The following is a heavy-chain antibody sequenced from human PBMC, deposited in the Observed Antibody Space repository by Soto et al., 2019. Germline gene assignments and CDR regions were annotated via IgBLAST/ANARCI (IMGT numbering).Heavy chain of an antibody. Sequence: SETLSLTCTVSGGSISSYYWSWIRQPPGKGLEWIGYIYYSGSTNYNPSLKSRVTISVDTSKNQFSPKLSSVTAADTAVYYCARGTYDSSGYYEDYWGQGTLVTVSS. CDR3: ARGTYDSSGYYEDY. V-gene: IGHV4-59*01. J-gene: IGHJ4*02. CDR1: GGSISSYY. D-gene: IGHD3-22*01. CDR2: IYYSGST.